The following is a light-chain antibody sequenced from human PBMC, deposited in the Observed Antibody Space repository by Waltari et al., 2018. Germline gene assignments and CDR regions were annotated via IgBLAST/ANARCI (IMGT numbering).Light chain of an antibody. CDR2: AAS. V-gene: IGKV1-39*01. Sequence: DIQMTQSPSSLSASVGDRVTITCRASQRISSYLNWYQQKPGKAPKLLIYAASSLQSGVPSRFSCSGSGTDFTLTISSLQPEDFATYYCQQSYSTPPWTFGQGTKVEIK. J-gene: IGKJ1*01. CDR1: QRISSY. CDR3: QQSYSTPPWT.